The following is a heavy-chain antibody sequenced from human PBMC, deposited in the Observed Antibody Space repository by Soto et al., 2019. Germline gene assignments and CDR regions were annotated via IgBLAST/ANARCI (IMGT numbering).Heavy chain of an antibody. CDR2: INQDGSEK. Sequence: EVQLVESGGGLVQPGGSLRLSCAASGFTFNTYWMSWVRQAPGKGLEWVANINQDGSEKDYVDSVKGRFSISRDNAENSLYLQKKGLRAEDAAVYHCGSGHWYLDVWGRGTLVTVSS. CDR3: GSGHWYLDV. CDR1: GFTFNTYW. V-gene: IGHV3-7*01. J-gene: IGHJ2*01.